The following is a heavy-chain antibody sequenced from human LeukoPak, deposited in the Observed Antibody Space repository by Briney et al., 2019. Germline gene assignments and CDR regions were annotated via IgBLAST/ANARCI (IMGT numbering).Heavy chain of an antibody. CDR3: WRDRGAWYRWFDP. CDR2: ISTTGGI. J-gene: IGHJ5*02. CDR1: GFTFSSYE. D-gene: IGHD6-19*01. V-gene: IGHV3-48*03. Sequence: PGGSLRLSCAASGFTFSSYEMNWVRQAPGKGLEWVSYISTTGGIHYADSVESRLTISRDDTKNLLHLLKNSMRTEDTTVYYCWRDRGAWYRWFDPWGEGTLVTVSS.